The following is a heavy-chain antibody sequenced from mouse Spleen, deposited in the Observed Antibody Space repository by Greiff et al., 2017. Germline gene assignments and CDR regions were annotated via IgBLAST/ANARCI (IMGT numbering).Heavy chain of an antibody. CDR3: TRWILVWPSGGYFDV. Sequence: QVQLQQPGAELVKPGASVKLSCKASGYTFTSYYMYWVKQRPGQGLEWIGGINPSNGGTNFNEKFKSKATLTVDKSSSTAYMQLSSLTSEDSAVYYCTRWILVWPSGGYFDVWGAGTTVTVSS. D-gene: IGHD2-10*02. CDR2: INPSNGGT. CDR1: GYTFTSYY. J-gene: IGHJ1*01. V-gene: IGHV1S81*02.